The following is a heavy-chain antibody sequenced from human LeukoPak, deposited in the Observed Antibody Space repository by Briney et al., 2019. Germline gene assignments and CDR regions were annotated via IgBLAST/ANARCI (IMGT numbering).Heavy chain of an antibody. CDR2: MNPNSGNT. J-gene: IGHJ4*02. Sequence: ASVKVSCNASGYTFTSYDINWVRQATGQGLEWMGWMNPNSGNTGYAQKFQGRVTMTRNTSISTAYMELSSLRSEDTAVYYCATDYYDSSGYYPFDYWGQGTLVTVSS. CDR3: ATDYYDSSGYYPFDY. V-gene: IGHV1-8*01. CDR1: GYTFTSYD. D-gene: IGHD3-22*01.